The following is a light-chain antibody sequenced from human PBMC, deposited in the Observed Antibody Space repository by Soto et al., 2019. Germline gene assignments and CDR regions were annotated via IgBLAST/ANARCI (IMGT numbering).Light chain of an antibody. Sequence: QSVLTQPPSASGTPGQRVTISCSGSNSNIGTNTINWYQQLPGTAPKLLIHSNDVRPSGVPDRFSGSKSGTSAPLAISGLQSEDEADYYCEAWDDSRYGAVFGGGTKLTVL. CDR1: NSNIGTNT. CDR2: SND. V-gene: IGLV1-44*01. CDR3: EAWDDSRYGAV. J-gene: IGLJ2*01.